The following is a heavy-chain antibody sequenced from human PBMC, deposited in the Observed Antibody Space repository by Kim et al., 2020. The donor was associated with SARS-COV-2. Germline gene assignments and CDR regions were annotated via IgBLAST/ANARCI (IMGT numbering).Heavy chain of an antibody. V-gene: IGHV3-23*01. Sequence: GGSLRLSCAASGFTFSSYAMSWVRQAPGKGLEWVSAISGSGGSTYYADSVKGRFTISRDNSKNTLYLQMNSLRAEDTAVYYCAKTNHGYDSSGYDAFDIWGQGTMVTVSS. CDR3: AKTNHGYDSSGYDAFDI. J-gene: IGHJ3*02. CDR1: GFTFSSYA. CDR2: ISGSGGST. D-gene: IGHD3-22*01.